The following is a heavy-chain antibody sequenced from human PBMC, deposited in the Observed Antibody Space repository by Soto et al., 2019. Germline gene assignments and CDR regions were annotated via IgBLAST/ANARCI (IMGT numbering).Heavy chain of an antibody. CDR1: GYTFTSYG. CDR3: ARAGKYYYGSGSPYYYGMDV. V-gene: IGHV1-18*04. D-gene: IGHD3-10*01. J-gene: IGHJ6*02. CDR2: ISDYNGNT. Sequence: QVQLVQSGAEVKKPGASVKVSCKASGYTFTSYGVSWVRQAPGQGLEWMGWISDYNGNTNYAQKLQSRVTMTTDTSTSTAYMELRSLRSDDTAVYYCARAGKYYYGSGSPYYYGMDVWGQGITVTVSS.